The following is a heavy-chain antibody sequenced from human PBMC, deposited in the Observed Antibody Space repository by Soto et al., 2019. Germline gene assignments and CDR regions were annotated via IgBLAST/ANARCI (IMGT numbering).Heavy chain of an antibody. CDR3: ARTSAAGKYYYGMDV. J-gene: IGHJ6*02. V-gene: IGHV5-51*01. CDR2: IYPGDSDT. CDR1: GYRFTSYW. Sequence: ESLKISCKGSGYRFTSYWIGWVRQMPGKGLEWMGIIYPGDSDTRYSPSFQGQVTISADKSISTAYLQWSSLKASDTAMYYCARTSAAGKYYYGMDVWGQGTTVTVSS. D-gene: IGHD6-13*01.